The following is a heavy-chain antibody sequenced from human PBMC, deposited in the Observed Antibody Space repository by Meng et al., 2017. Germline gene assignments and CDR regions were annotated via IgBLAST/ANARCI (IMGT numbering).Heavy chain of an antibody. CDR3: AKDRAVAKNGFYGMDA. CDR1: GFTFDDYA. Sequence: SLKISCAASGFTFDDYAMHWVRQAPGKGLEWVSGISWNRGSIGYADSVLGRFTISRDNAKNSLYLQMNSLRPEDTALYYCAKDRAVAKNGFYGMDAWGQGTTVTVSS. D-gene: IGHD5-12*01. CDR2: ISWNRGSI. V-gene: IGHV3-9*01. J-gene: IGHJ6*02.